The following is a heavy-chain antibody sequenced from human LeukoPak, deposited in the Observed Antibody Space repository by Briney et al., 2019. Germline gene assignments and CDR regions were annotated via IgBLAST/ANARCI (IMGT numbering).Heavy chain of an antibody. Sequence: GGFLRLSCAASGFTFSNYEMNWVRQAPGKGLEWISHISNFGDIIHYADSVEGRFTISRDNAKNSLYLQMDSLRAEDTAVYYCAKDATAVVGTVYMDVWGKGTTVTISS. CDR3: AKDATAVVGTVYMDV. V-gene: IGHV3-48*03. J-gene: IGHJ6*03. D-gene: IGHD6-13*01. CDR2: ISNFGDII. CDR1: GFTFSNYE.